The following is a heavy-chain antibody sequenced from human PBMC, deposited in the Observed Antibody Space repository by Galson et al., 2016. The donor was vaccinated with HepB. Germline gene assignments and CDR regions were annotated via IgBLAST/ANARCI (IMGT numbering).Heavy chain of an antibody. CDR1: GSTFTNYA. Sequence: SVKVSCKASGSTFTNYAMHWVRQAPGQRLEWMGWINAGNPNTTYSQKFPGRVTITRDTSATTAYMELSSLRFEDTAIYYCARGAGGIAAAGNNWFDPWGQGTLVTVSS. CDR2: INAGNPNT. J-gene: IGHJ5*02. D-gene: IGHD6-13*01. V-gene: IGHV1-3*01. CDR3: ARGAGGIAAAGNNWFDP.